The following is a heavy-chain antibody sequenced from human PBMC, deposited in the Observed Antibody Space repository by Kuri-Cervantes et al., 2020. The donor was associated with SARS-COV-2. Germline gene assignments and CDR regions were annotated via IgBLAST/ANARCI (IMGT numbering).Heavy chain of an antibody. Sequence: GSLRLSCTVSGGSISSSSYYWGWIRQPPGKGLEWIGSIYYSGSTYYNPSLKGRVTISVDKSKNQFSLKLSSVTAADTAVYYCARDGPLAAAGINWFDPWGQGTLVTVSS. CDR3: ARDGPLAAAGINWFDP. V-gene: IGHV4-39*07. CDR1: GGSISSSSYY. CDR2: IYYSGST. D-gene: IGHD6-13*01. J-gene: IGHJ5*02.